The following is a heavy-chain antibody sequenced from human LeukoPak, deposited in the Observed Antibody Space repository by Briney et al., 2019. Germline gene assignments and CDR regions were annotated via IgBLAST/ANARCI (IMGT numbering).Heavy chain of an antibody. V-gene: IGHV1-2*02. CDR3: ARTSILTGYPYYYYYGMDV. J-gene: IGHJ6*02. CDR1: GYTFTGYY. Sequence: GASVKVSCKASGYTFTGYYMHWVRQAPGQGLEWMGWINPNSGGTNYAQKVQGRVTMTRDTSISTAYMELSRLRSDDTAVYYCARTSILTGYPYYYYYGMDVWGQGTTVTVSS. CDR2: INPNSGGT. D-gene: IGHD3-9*01.